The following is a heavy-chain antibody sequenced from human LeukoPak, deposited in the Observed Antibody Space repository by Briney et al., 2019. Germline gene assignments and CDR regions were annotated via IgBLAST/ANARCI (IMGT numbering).Heavy chain of an antibody. Sequence: SETLSLTCTACGGSISSYYWSWIRQPAGKGLEWIGRIYTSGSTNYNPSLKSRVTISVDTSKNQFSLKLSSVTAADTAVYYCARGVAGTGEDYFDYWGQGTLVTVSS. V-gene: IGHV4-4*07. D-gene: IGHD6-19*01. CDR2: IYTSGST. CDR1: GGSISSYY. J-gene: IGHJ4*02. CDR3: ARGVAGTGEDYFDY.